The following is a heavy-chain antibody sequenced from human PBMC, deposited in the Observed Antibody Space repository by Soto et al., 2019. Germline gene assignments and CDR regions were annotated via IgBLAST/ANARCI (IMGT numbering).Heavy chain of an antibody. V-gene: IGHV4-39*01. D-gene: IGHD3-22*01. CDR3: ARLGGYYQAFDS. CDR1: GGSISSSSYY. Sequence: SETLSLTCTVSGGSISSSSYYWGWIRQPPGKGLEWIGSIFYSGTTYYNPSLRSRVNISIDASKSQFSLDLRSVTAADTAVYYCARLGGYYQAFDSWGHGALVTVSS. CDR2: IFYSGTT. J-gene: IGHJ4*01.